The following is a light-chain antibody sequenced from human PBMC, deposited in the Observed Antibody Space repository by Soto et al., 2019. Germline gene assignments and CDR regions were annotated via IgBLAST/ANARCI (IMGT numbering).Light chain of an antibody. CDR1: QSVSSY. CDR2: DAS. J-gene: IGKJ5*01. CDR3: QQRSNWPSIT. Sequence: EIVLTQSPATLSLSLGERATLSCRASQSVSSYLAWYQQKPGQAPRLLIYDASNRATGIPARFSGSGSGTDVSLPISSLEPEDFAVYYCQQRSNWPSITFGQGTRLEIK. V-gene: IGKV3-11*01.